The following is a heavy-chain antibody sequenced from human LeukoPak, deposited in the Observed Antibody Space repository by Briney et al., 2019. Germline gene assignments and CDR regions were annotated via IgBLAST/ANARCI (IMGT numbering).Heavy chain of an antibody. Sequence: ASVEVSCKASGGTFSSYAISWVRQAPGQGLEWMGGIIPIFGTANYAQKFQGRVTITADESTSTAYMELSSLRSEDTAVYYCASSVAGTVDYWGQGTLVTVSS. CDR3: ASSVAGTVDY. CDR1: GGTFSSYA. CDR2: IIPIFGTA. J-gene: IGHJ4*02. D-gene: IGHD6-19*01. V-gene: IGHV1-69*13.